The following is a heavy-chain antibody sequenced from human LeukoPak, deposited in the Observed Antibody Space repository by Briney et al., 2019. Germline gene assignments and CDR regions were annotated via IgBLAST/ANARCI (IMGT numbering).Heavy chain of an antibody. Sequence: SETLSLTCTVAGYSISSGYYWGWLRQSPGKGLEWIASIYHTGETHYHPSLMSRVSISVDTSNNQFSLRSTSATAADTAMYYCARGRFAELLFDIWGQGTLVTVSS. V-gene: IGHV4-38-2*02. J-gene: IGHJ4*02. CDR3: ARGRFAELLFDI. CDR1: GYSISSGYY. D-gene: IGHD3-10*01. CDR2: IYHTGET.